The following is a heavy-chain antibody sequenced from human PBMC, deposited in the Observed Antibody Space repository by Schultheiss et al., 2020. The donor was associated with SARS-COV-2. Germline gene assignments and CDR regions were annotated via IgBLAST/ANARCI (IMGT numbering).Heavy chain of an antibody. Sequence: SGPTLVKPTQTLTLTCTFSGFSLRTSGMCVGWIRQPPGKALEWLALIYWDDDKRYSPSLKSRLTITKDTSKNQVVLTMTNMDPVDTATYYCARIRSEVAAATFDYWGQGTLVTVSS. J-gene: IGHJ4*02. V-gene: IGHV2-5*02. CDR1: GFSLRTSGMC. CDR2: IYWDDDK. D-gene: IGHD6-13*01. CDR3: ARIRSEVAAATFDY.